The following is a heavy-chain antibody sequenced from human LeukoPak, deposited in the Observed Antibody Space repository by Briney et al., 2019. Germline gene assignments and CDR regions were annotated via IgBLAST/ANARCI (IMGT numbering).Heavy chain of an antibody. CDR2: ISYDAKSN. D-gene: IGHD1-26*01. Sequence: PGGSLRLSCVTSGFTFSSYGMHWVRQVPGKGLEWVAVISYDAKSNYHVDSVKGRFTISRDNSKNTLYLQMNSLRAEDTAVYYCAKFEVVGGSTDYWGQGTLVTVSS. CDR3: AKFEVVGGSTDY. V-gene: IGHV3-30*18. CDR1: GFTFSSYG. J-gene: IGHJ4*02.